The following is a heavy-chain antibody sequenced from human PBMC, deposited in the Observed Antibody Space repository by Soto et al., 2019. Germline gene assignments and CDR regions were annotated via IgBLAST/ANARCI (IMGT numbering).Heavy chain of an antibody. J-gene: IGHJ3*02. D-gene: IGHD3-16*02. Sequence: VASVKVSCKASGYTFTGYYMHWVRQAPGQGLEWMGWINPNSGGTNYAQKFQGWVTMTRDTSISTAYMELSRLRSDDTAVYYCARGYTGSNHDASDIWGQGTMVTVSS. CDR1: GYTFTGYY. CDR2: INPNSGGT. CDR3: ARGYTGSNHDASDI. V-gene: IGHV1-2*04.